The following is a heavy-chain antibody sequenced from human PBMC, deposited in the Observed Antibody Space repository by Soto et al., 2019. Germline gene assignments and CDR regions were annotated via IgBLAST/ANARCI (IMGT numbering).Heavy chain of an antibody. CDR3: AKADGEQWLLHNLDK. V-gene: IGHV3-23*01. CDR1: GFNFKKFA. Sequence: PGGSLRLSCVASGFNFKKFAMSWVRQAPGEGLEWVSGISCCGGSTSYADSVKGRFSIARDDSTNTLSLQMNNLRVEDTAQYYCAKADGEQWLLHNLDKWGQGNLVTVSS. D-gene: IGHD6-19*01. J-gene: IGHJ4*02. CDR2: ISCCGGST.